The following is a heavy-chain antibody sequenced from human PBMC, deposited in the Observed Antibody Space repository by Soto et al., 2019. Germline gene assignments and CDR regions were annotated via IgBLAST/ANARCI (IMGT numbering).Heavy chain of an antibody. CDR1: GFTFSNAW. J-gene: IGHJ6*02. D-gene: IGHD1-7*01. Sequence: GGSLRLSCAASGFTFSNAWMNWVRQAPGKGLEWVGRIKSKTDGGTTDYAAPVKGRFTISRDDSKNTLYLQMNSLKTEDTAVYYCTTCGDYNWNYYYYYCMDVWGQGTTVTVSS. V-gene: IGHV3-15*07. CDR3: TTCGDYNWNYYYYYCMDV. CDR2: IKSKTDGGTT.